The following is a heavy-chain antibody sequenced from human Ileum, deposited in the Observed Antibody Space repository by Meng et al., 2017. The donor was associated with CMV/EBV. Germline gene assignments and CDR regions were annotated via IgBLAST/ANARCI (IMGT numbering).Heavy chain of an antibody. CDR1: GVTFSTNW. CDR2: IHPDSTLK. D-gene: IGHD1-1*01. V-gene: IGHV3-7*01. Sequence: GGSLRLSCAASGVTFSTNWMSWVRQAPGKGLEWVANIHPDSTLKYYVDSVKGRFTISRENAKNSVYLQMNSLRGEDTAVYYCVKDTTPDSRFNFDHWGQGTLVTVSS. CDR3: VKDTTPDSRFNFDH. J-gene: IGHJ4*02.